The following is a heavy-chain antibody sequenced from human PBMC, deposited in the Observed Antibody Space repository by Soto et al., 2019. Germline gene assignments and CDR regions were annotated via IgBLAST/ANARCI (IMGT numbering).Heavy chain of an antibody. Sequence: SETLSLTCTVSGGSISSYYWSWIRQPPGKGLEWIGYIYYSGSTNYNPSLKSRVTISVDTSKNQFSLKLSSVTAADTAVYYCARDREDGYNYFKHWGQGTPVTVS. D-gene: IGHD5-12*01. CDR3: ARDREDGYNYFKH. J-gene: IGHJ1*01. CDR2: IYYSGST. V-gene: IGHV4-59*01. CDR1: GGSISSYY.